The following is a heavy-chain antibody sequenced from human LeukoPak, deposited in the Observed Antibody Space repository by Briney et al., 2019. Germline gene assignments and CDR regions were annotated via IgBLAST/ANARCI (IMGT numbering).Heavy chain of an antibody. Sequence: PGGSLRLSCAASGFTFSRYWMNWVRQAPGKGLEWLANIKQDGSEKYYVDSVKGRFTISRDNAQNLVYLQLNSLRAEDTAVYYCAKAPNNFWSGATRYFDDWGQGTLVTVSS. CDR2: IKQDGSEK. CDR1: GFTFSRYW. CDR3: AKAPNNFWSGATRYFDD. D-gene: IGHD3-3*01. V-gene: IGHV3-7*03. J-gene: IGHJ4*02.